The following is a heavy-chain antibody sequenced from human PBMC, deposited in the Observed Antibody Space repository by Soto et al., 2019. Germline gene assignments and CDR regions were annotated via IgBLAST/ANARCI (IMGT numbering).Heavy chain of an antibody. CDR2: ISWNSGTI. Sequence: EVQVVESGGGLVQPGRSLRLCCAASGFSFDDYAIHWVRQAPGKGLEWVSGISWNSGTIGYADSVKGRFTISRDNAKNSLYLQMNSLRAEDTALYYCAKSTGGTANGMGVWGQGTTVTVSS. CDR3: AKSTGGTANGMGV. D-gene: IGHD2-8*02. J-gene: IGHJ6*02. V-gene: IGHV3-9*01. CDR1: GFSFDDYA.